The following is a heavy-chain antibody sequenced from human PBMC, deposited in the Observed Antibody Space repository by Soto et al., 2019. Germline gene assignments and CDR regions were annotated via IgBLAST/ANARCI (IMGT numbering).Heavy chain of an antibody. D-gene: IGHD3-10*01. J-gene: IGHJ4*02. V-gene: IGHV4-4*02. CDR1: SGSISSNNW. CDR3: AIVTRLYYFDY. Sequence: QVQLQESGPGLVKPSGTLSLTCAVSSGSISSNNWWSWVRQPPGKGLEWIGQIYHSGTTDYSASLQSRVTISVDKSKNQFSLKLSSVTAADTAVYYCAIVTRLYYFDYWGQGTLVTVSS. CDR2: IYHSGTT.